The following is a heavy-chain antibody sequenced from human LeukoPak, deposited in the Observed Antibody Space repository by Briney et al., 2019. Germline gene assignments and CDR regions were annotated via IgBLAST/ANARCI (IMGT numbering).Heavy chain of an antibody. V-gene: IGHV3-30-3*01. J-gene: IGHJ4*02. Sequence: GRSLRLSCAASGFTFSSYAMHWVRQAPGKGLEWVAVISYDGSNKYYADSVKGRFTISRDNSKNTLYLQMNSLRAEDTAVYYCAKDLPYDSSGYYPLDYWGQGTLVTVSS. D-gene: IGHD3-22*01. CDR1: GFTFSSYA. CDR3: AKDLPYDSSGYYPLDY. CDR2: ISYDGSNK.